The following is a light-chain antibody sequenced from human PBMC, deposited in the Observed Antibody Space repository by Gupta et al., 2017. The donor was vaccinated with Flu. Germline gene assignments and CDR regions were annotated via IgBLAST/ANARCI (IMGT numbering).Light chain of an antibody. V-gene: IGKV1-39*01. Sequence: IQMTQSSSSLSASVGDRVTITCRASQSIDTYLNWYQQKPGKVPNLLIHVSSSVRSGVPSRFSGSGSGTEFTLTISGLRPEDSATYYCQQSVSTPHTFGQGTKVEI. J-gene: IGKJ2*01. CDR1: QSIDTY. CDR3: QQSVSTPHT. CDR2: VSS.